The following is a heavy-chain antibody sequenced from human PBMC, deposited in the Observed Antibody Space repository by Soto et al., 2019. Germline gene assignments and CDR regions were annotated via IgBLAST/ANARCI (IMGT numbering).Heavy chain of an antibody. CDR3: ARSEPAAMWVDWFDP. V-gene: IGHV4-59*01. D-gene: IGHD2-2*01. CDR2: IYYSGST. Sequence: SETLSLTCTVSGGSISSYYWSWIRQPPGKGLEWIGYIYYSGSTNYNPSLKSRVTISVDTSKNQFSLKLSSVTAADTAVYYCARSEPAAMWVDWFDPWGQGTLVTVSS. J-gene: IGHJ5*02. CDR1: GGSISSYY.